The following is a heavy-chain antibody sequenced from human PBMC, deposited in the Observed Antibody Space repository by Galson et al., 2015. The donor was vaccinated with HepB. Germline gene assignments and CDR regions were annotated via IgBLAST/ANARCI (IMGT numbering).Heavy chain of an antibody. V-gene: IGHV3-30-3*01. CDR2: ISYDGSNK. Sequence: SLRLSCAASGFTFSSYAMHWVRQAPGKGLEWVAVISYDGSNKYYADSVKGRFTISRDNSKNTLYLQMNSLRAEDTAVYYCARVAGYWGQGTLVTVSS. CDR3: ARVAGY. J-gene: IGHJ4*02. CDR1: GFTFSSYA.